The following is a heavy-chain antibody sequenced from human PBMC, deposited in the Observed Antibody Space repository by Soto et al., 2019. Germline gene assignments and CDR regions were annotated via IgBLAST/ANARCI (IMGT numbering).Heavy chain of an antibody. CDR1: GGSISIYY. V-gene: IGHV4-59*01. D-gene: IGHD6-25*01. J-gene: IGHJ4*02. CDR2: IYYSGST. Sequence: SETLSPTCTVSGGSISIYYWSWIRQPPGKGLEWIGYIYYSGSTNYNPSLKSRVTISVDTSKNQFSLKLSSVTAADTAVYYCARDSSGWHYCGQGTLITVSS. CDR3: ARDSSGWHY.